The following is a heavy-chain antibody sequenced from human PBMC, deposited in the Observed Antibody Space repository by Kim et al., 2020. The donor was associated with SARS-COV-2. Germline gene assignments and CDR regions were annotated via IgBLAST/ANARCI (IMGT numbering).Heavy chain of an antibody. J-gene: IGHJ3*02. D-gene: IGHD3-22*01. Sequence: APVKGRFTISRDDSENTLYLQMNSLKTEDTAVYYCTTNYYDSSGRDAFDIWGQGTMVTVSS. CDR3: TTNYYDSSGRDAFDI. V-gene: IGHV3-15*01.